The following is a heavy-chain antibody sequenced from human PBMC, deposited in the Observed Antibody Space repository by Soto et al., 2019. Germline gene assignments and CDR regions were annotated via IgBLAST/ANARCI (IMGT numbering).Heavy chain of an antibody. CDR3: AKGPVAPRPSRAFDY. CDR2: ISVSGGST. V-gene: IGHV3-23*01. D-gene: IGHD6-19*01. J-gene: IGHJ4*02. CDR1: GFTFSSYA. Sequence: GGSLRLSCAASGFTFSSYAMSWVRQAPGKGLEWVSAISVSGGSTYYADSVKGRFTISRDNSKNTLYLQMNSLRAEDTAVYYCAKGPVAPRPSRAFDYWGQGTLVTVSS.